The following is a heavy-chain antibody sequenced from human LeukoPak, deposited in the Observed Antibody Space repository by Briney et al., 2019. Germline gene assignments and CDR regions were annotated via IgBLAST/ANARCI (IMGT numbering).Heavy chain of an antibody. V-gene: IGHV3-21*01. CDR2: ISSSSYI. CDR1: GFTFSSYS. D-gene: IGHD3-3*01. CDR3: ARSTTDFCSGDFDP. Sequence: PGGSLRLSCAASGFTFSSYSMNWFRQAPGKGLEWVSSISSSSYIYYADSVKGRFTISRDNAKNSLYLQMNSLRAEDTAVYYCARSTTDFCSGDFDPWGQGTLVTVSS. J-gene: IGHJ5*02.